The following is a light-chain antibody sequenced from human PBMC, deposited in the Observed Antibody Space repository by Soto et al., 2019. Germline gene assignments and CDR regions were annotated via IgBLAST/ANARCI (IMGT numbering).Light chain of an antibody. CDR1: SSDVGSYNY. CDR2: EVR. CDR3: SSYTSSSIL. V-gene: IGLV2-14*01. Sequence: QSVLTQPASVSGSPGQSITISCTGTSSDVGSYNYVSWYQQHPGKAPKLMIYEVRDRPSGISSRFSGSKSGNTASLTISGLQTEDEADYYCSSYTSSSILFGTGTKVTVX. J-gene: IGLJ1*01.